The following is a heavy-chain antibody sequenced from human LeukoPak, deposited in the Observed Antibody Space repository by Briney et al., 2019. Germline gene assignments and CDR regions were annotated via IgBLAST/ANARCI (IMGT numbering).Heavy chain of an antibody. Sequence: WESLKISCKGSGYSFTSYWIAWVRQMPGKGLEWMGIIYPGDSYTTYRPSFQGQVTISADKSISTAYLQWRSLKASDTAMYYCARRSGSDALDIWGQGTVVIASS. D-gene: IGHD3-10*01. CDR1: GYSFTSYW. J-gene: IGHJ3*02. CDR3: ARRSGSDALDI. CDR2: IYPGDSYT. V-gene: IGHV5-51*01.